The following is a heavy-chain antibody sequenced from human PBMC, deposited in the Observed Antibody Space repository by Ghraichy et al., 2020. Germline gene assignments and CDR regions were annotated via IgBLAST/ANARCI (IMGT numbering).Heavy chain of an antibody. CDR2: IKSKTDGGTT. CDR3: TTELWYYYYYMDV. J-gene: IGHJ6*03. D-gene: IGHD3-16*01. Sequence: GESLNISCAASGFTFSNAWMSWVRQAPGKGLEWVGRIKSKTDGGTTDYAAPVKGRFTISRDDSKNTLYLQMNSLKTEDTAVYYCTTELWYYYYYMDVWGKGTTVTVSS. V-gene: IGHV3-15*01. CDR1: GFTFSNAW.